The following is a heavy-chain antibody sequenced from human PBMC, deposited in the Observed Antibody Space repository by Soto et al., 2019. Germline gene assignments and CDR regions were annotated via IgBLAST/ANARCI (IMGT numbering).Heavy chain of an antibody. V-gene: IGHV4-30-4*01. D-gene: IGHD3-10*01. CDR3: SRGSTYYGFLT. J-gene: IGHJ5*02. Sequence: QVQLQESGPGLVKPSQTLSLTCTVSGDSMGSGDYYWTWIRQPPGKGLEWIGYIYYIGTTFYNPSLEIRVNSSIDTSKNHFSLRLTSVTAADTAVYYCSRGSTYYGFLTWGQGTLVTVSS. CDR2: IYYIGTT. CDR1: GDSMGSGDYY.